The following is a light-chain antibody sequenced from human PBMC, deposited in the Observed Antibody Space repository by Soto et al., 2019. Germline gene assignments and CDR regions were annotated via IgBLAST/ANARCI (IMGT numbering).Light chain of an antibody. Sequence: VMTQSPATLSLSPGDRVTLFWRGSQGISTRLAWYQHKPGQAPRLIISGASSGATGIPPRFTGSGSGTDFTLTVNSLQSEDFAVYYCQQYNNWPTWTCGQGTKVDI. CDR2: GAS. J-gene: IGKJ1*01. V-gene: IGKV3-15*01. CDR3: QQYNNWPTWT. CDR1: QGISTR.